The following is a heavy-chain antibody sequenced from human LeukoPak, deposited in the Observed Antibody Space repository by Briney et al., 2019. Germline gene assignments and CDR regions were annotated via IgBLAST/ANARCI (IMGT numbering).Heavy chain of an antibody. Sequence: SETLSLTCTVSGGFISSYYWSWIRQPPGKGLEWIGYIYYSGSTNYNPSLKSRVTISVDTSKNQFSLKLSSVTAADTAVYYCARAMGLQLGYHYYGMDVWGQGTTVTVSS. CDR3: ARAMGLQLGYHYYGMDV. J-gene: IGHJ6*02. D-gene: IGHD5-24*01. CDR2: IYYSGST. CDR1: GGFISSYY. V-gene: IGHV4-59*01.